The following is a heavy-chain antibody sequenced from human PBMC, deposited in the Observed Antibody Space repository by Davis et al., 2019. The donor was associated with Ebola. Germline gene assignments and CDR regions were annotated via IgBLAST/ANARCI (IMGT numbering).Heavy chain of an antibody. CDR2: MNPNSGNT. Sequence: AASVKVSCKASGYIFTTYDINWVRQATGQGLEWMGWMNPNSGNTGYAQKFQGRVTMTRNTSISTAYMELSSLRSEDTAVYYCARVGAVHCSGGSCYLGALDYWGQGTLVTVSS. D-gene: IGHD2-15*01. CDR3: ARVGAVHCSGGSCYLGALDY. J-gene: IGHJ4*02. CDR1: GYIFTTYD. V-gene: IGHV1-8*01.